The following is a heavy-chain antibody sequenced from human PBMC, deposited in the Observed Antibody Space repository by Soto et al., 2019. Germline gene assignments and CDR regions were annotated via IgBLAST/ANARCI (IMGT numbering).Heavy chain of an antibody. V-gene: IGHV4-34*01. CDR3: ARARVPAPAAEGYFQH. J-gene: IGHJ1*01. D-gene: IGHD6-13*01. CDR1: GGSFSGYY. Sequence: PSETLSLTCAVYGGSFSGYYWSWIRQPPGKGLEWIGEINHSGSTNYNPSLKSRVTISVDTSKNQFSLKLSSVTAADTAVYYCARARVPAPAAEGYFQHWGQGTLVTVSS. CDR2: INHSGST.